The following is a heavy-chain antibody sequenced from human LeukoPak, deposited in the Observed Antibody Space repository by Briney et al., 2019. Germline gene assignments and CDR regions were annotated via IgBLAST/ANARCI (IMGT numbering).Heavy chain of an antibody. CDR3: AREGAYSSSADVDY. Sequence: GGSLRLSCTASGFTLRNYWMTWVRQGPGKGLEWVANIEGDARSQYYVDSVKGRFTISRDNVKNSLYLQMSSLRAEDTAIYYCAREGAYSSSADVDYWGQGTLVTVSS. J-gene: IGHJ4*02. CDR1: GFTLRNYW. V-gene: IGHV3-7*01. D-gene: IGHD6-6*01. CDR2: IEGDARSQ.